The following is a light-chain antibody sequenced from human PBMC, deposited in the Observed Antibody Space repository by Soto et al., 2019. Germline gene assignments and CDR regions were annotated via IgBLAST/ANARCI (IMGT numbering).Light chain of an antibody. CDR1: SGSIASNF. V-gene: IGLV6-57*01. Sequence: NFMLTQPHSVSESPGKTVTISCTRSSGSIASNFVQWYRQRPGSSPTTVIYEDNQRPSGVPDRFSGSIDSSSNSAALTISGLQTEDEDDYYCQSFDSNSQVFGGGTKLTVL. J-gene: IGLJ3*02. CDR3: QSFDSNSQV. CDR2: EDN.